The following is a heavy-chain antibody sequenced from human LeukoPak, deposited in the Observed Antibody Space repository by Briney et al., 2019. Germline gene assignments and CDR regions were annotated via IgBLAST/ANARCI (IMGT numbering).Heavy chain of an antibody. CDR2: TYYRSKWYN. D-gene: IGHD6-13*01. Sequence: SQTLSLTCAISGDSVSSNSAAWNWIRQSPSRGLEWLGRTYYRSKWYNDYAVSVKSRITITPDTSKNQFSLQLNSVTPEDTAVYYCARGQQLVLWSDYYGMDVWGQGTTVTVSS. CDR3: ARGQQLVLWSDYYGMDV. V-gene: IGHV6-1*01. J-gene: IGHJ6*02. CDR1: GDSVSSNSAA.